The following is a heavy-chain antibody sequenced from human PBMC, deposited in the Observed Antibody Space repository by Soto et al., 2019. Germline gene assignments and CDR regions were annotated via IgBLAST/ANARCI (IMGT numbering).Heavy chain of an antibody. CDR2: IYHSGST. D-gene: IGHD3-10*01. CDR3: ASHGGYYGSGSYYNVVP. J-gene: IGHJ5*02. Sequence: QVQLQESGPGLVKPSGTLSLTCAVSGGSISSSNWWSWVRQPPGKGLEWIGEIYHSGSTNYNPSLKSRVNISVDKSKNQFSLKLSSVTAADTAVYYCASHGGYYGSGSYYNVVPWGQGTLVTVSS. V-gene: IGHV4-4*02. CDR1: GGSISSSNW.